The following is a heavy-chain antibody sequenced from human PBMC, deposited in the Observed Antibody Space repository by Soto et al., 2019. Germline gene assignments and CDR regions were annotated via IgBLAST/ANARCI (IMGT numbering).Heavy chain of an antibody. CDR1: VGSGASIHAT. CDR3: VGLIGNSWLDS. CDR2: TYYRSKWYY. J-gene: IGHJ5*01. D-gene: IGHD3-16*01. Sequence: SQSRSLTCAISVGSGASIHATWEWIRQSPSRGLEWLGRTYYRSKWYYDYALSVKSRITINPDTSNNQLSLQLNSVTPDDTAVYYCVGLIGNSWLDSWGQGTLVTVSS. V-gene: IGHV6-1*01.